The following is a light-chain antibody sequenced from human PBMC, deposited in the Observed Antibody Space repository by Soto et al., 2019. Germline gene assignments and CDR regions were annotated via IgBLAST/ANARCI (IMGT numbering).Light chain of an antibody. CDR3: QQYGTSLRGT. J-gene: IGKJ1*01. Sequence: EIVLTQSPATLSLSPWERATLSCRSSQSVNNYLAWYQQRPGQAPRLLIYGASNRAAGVPDRFSGSGSGTDFTLTITRLEPEDFAVYYCQQYGTSLRGTFGQGTKVDIK. CDR1: QSVNNY. V-gene: IGKV3-20*01. CDR2: GAS.